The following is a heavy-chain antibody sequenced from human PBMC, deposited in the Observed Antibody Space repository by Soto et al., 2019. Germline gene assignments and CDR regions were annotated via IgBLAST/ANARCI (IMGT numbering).Heavy chain of an antibody. CDR3: ARESESRVAGTSYWFDP. Sequence: PSETLSLTCTVSGGSISSGGYYWSWIRQHPGKGLEWIGYIYYSGSTYYNPSLKSRVTISVDTSKNQFSLKLSSVTAADTAVYYCARESESRVAGTSYWFDPWGPGPLVSVSS. D-gene: IGHD6-19*01. CDR1: GGSISSGGYY. V-gene: IGHV4-31*03. CDR2: IYYSGST. J-gene: IGHJ5*02.